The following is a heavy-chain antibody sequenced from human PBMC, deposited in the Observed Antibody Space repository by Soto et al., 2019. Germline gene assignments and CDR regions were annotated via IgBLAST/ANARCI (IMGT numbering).Heavy chain of an antibody. CDR1: GLTFSSYE. J-gene: IGHJ3*02. Sequence: GGSLRLSCAASGLTFSSYEMNWVRQAPGKGLEWVSYISSGGGTTYYADSVKGRFTISRDNAKNSLYLQMNSLRGEDTAEYYCAKEGLGYCSGGNCYSGAFDIWGQGTMVTVSS. CDR3: AKEGLGYCSGGNCYSGAFDI. D-gene: IGHD2-15*01. CDR2: ISSGGGTT. V-gene: IGHV3-48*03.